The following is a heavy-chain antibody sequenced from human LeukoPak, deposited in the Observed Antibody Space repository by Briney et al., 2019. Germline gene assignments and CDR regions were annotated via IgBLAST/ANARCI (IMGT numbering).Heavy chain of an antibody. V-gene: IGHV3-48*03. D-gene: IGHD6-13*01. CDR3: ARDTAAVGTS. Sequence: GGSLRPSCAASGFTFSSYEMNWVRQAPGKGLEWVSYISSSGGTVHYADSVKGRFTISRDNAKNSLYLQMNNLRAEDTAVYYCARDTAAVGTSWGQGTLVTVSS. J-gene: IGHJ4*02. CDR2: ISSSGGTV. CDR1: GFTFSSYE.